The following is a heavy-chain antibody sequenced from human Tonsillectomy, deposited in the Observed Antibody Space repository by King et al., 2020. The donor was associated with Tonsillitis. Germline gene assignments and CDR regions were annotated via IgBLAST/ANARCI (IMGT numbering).Heavy chain of an antibody. CDR2: ISSNGGST. CDR1: GFTFSNYA. CDR3: ARDPYYDFWTGYDYYYYYMDV. J-gene: IGHJ6*03. V-gene: IGHV3-64*01. D-gene: IGHD3-3*01. Sequence: DVQLVESGGGLVQPGGSLRLSCAASGFTFSNYAMHWVRQAPGKGLEYVSAISSNGGSTYYANSVKDRFTISRDNSKNTLYLQMGSLRAEDMAVYYCARDPYYDFWTGYDYYYYYMDVWGKGTTVTVSS.